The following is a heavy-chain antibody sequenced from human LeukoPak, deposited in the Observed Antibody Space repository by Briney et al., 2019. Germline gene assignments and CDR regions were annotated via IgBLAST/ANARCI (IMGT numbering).Heavy chain of an antibody. D-gene: IGHD2-8*02. CDR3: AKDGHYCTATACFSSWFDP. V-gene: IGHV3-43*01. CDR2: IGYDGGPT. J-gene: IGHJ5*02. CDR1: GFSFNEFT. Sequence: SGGSLRLSCAASGFSFNEFTMHWLRQAPGKGLEWGALIGYDGGPTFYADSVKGRFTVSRDNSKNSLFLQMNSLKIDDTAFYYCAKDGHYCTATACFSSWFDPWGQGTLVTVSS.